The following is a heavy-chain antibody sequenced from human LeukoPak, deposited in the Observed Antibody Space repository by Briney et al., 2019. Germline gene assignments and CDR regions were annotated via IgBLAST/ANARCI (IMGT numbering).Heavy chain of an antibody. J-gene: IGHJ4*02. D-gene: IGHD6-6*01. CDR2: VNHSGST. V-gene: IGHV4-34*01. CDR1: GGSFSGYY. Sequence: SETLSLTCAVYGGSFSGYYWSWIRQPPGKGLEWIGEVNHSGSTNYNPSLKSRVTISVDTSKNQFSLKLSSVTAADTAVYYCARHPRVAARCYFDYWGQGTLVTVSS. CDR3: ARHPRVAARCYFDY.